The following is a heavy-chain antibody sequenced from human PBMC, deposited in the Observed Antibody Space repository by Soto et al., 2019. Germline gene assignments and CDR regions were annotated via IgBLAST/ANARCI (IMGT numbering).Heavy chain of an antibody. Sequence: GESRKVSCAGSGYRFTSDWIGGVRQMPGRGLEWMRIIYPGDSDLRDSSSLQGQVTISADKSISPAYLQWSSLKASDTAMYYSASEGQAPYYYYSMDVWAQGTAVTVSS. CDR3: ASEGQAPYYYYSMDV. CDR1: GYRFTSDW. V-gene: IGHV5-51*01. CDR2: IYPGDSDL. J-gene: IGHJ6*02.